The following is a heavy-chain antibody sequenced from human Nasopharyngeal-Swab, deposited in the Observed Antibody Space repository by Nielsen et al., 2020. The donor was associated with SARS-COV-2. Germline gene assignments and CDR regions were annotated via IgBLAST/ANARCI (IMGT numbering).Heavy chain of an antibody. V-gene: IGHV4-31*02. J-gene: IGHJ3*02. Sequence: RQPPGKGLEWIGYIYYSGSTYYNPSLKSRLTISVDTSKNQFSLKLSSVTAADTAVYYCARAARYSSTWSLPYDAFDIWGQGTMVTVSS. D-gene: IGHD6-13*01. CDR3: ARAARYSSTWSLPYDAFDI. CDR2: IYYSGST.